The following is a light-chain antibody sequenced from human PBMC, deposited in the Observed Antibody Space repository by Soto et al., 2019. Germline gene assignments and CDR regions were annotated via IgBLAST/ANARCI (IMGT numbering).Light chain of an antibody. CDR1: SSDVGGYNY. CDR2: DVS. Sequence: QSALTQPPSASGSPGQSVTISCTGTSSDVGGYNYVSWYQQHPGKAPKLMIYDVSKRPSGVPDRFSASKSGNTASLTVSGLQAEDEADYYCSSYAGSNNFVVFGGGTKLTGL. J-gene: IGLJ2*01. V-gene: IGLV2-8*01. CDR3: SSYAGSNNFVV.